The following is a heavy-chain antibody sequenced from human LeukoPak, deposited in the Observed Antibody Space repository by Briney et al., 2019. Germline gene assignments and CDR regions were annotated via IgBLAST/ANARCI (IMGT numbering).Heavy chain of an antibody. CDR3: AGGDHYDSSGYWVPFDY. CDR2: IIPIFGVA. D-gene: IGHD3-22*01. V-gene: IGHV1-69*05. CDR1: RGTFSIYA. J-gene: IGHJ4*02. Sequence: ASVKVSCKASRGTFSIYAISWVRQAPGQGLEWMAGIIPIFGVANYAQKFQGRVTITTDESTSAAYMELSSLRSEDTAVDYCAGGDHYDSSGYWVPFDYWGQGTLVTVSS.